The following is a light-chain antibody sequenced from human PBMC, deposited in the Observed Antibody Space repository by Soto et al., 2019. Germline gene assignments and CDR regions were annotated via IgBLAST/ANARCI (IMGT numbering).Light chain of an antibody. Sequence: EIVMTQSPATLSVSPGERATLSCRASQSVSSNLAWYQQEAGQAPRLLIYGASTRATGIPARFSGSGSWTEFTNTISSLQSEDFAVYYCQHYNNWPRTFGQGTQVEIK. CDR2: GAS. CDR3: QHYNNWPRT. J-gene: IGKJ1*01. CDR1: QSVSSN. V-gene: IGKV3-15*01.